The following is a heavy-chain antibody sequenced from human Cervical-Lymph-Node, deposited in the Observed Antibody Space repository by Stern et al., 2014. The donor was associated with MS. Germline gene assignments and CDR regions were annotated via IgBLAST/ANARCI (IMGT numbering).Heavy chain of an antibody. CDR1: GYTFTSYG. CDR2: ISAYNGNT. J-gene: IGHJ4*02. CDR3: ARGVYPSPIGSSWPFGY. Sequence: VQLVESGAEVKKPGASVKVSCKASGYTFTSYGISWVRQAPGQGLEWMGWISAYNGNTNYAQKLQGRVTMTTDTSTSTAYMELRSLRSDDTAVYYCARGVYPSPIGSSWPFGYWGQGTRVTVSS. D-gene: IGHD6-13*01. V-gene: IGHV1-18*04.